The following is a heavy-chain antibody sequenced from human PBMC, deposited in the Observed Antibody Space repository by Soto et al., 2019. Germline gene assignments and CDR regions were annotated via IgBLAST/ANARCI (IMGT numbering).Heavy chain of an antibody. CDR1: GGSISSYY. J-gene: IGHJ3*02. CDR2: IYYSGST. Sequence: QVQLQESGPGLVKPSETLSLTCTVSGGSISSYYWSWIRQPTWKGLEWIGYIYYSGSTNYNPSLKSRVTISVATSKIQFSLTLSSVTAADTAVYYCARRWRLGVAIDIWGQGTMVTVSS. D-gene: IGHD2-8*01. V-gene: IGHV4-59*08. CDR3: ARRWRLGVAIDI.